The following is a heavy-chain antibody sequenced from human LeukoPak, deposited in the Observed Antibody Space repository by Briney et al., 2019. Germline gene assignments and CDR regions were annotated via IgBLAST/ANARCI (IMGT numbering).Heavy chain of an antibody. J-gene: IGHJ4*02. CDR3: ARDDTAMVKKFDY. V-gene: IGHV3-43*02. CDR1: GFTFDDYA. CDR2: ISGDGGST. Sequence: GGSLRLSCAASGFTFDDYAMHWVRQAPGKGLEWVSLISGDGGSTYYADSVKGRFTISRDNSKNSLYLQMNSLRAEDTAVYYCARDDTAMVKKFDYWGQGTLVTVSS. D-gene: IGHD5-18*01.